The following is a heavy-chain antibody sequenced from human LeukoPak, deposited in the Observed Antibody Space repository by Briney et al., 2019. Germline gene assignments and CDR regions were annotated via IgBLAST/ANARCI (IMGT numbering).Heavy chain of an antibody. V-gene: IGHV4-59*01. D-gene: IGHD3-16*01. CDR1: GGSISSYY. CDR3: ARVGLAGGFDY. CDR2: IYYSGST. Sequence: SETLSLTCTVSGGSISSYYWSWIRQPPGKGLEWIGYIYYSGSTNYNPSLKSRVTISVDTSKNQFSLKLSSVTAADTAVYYCARVGLAGGFDYWGQGTLVTVSS. J-gene: IGHJ4*02.